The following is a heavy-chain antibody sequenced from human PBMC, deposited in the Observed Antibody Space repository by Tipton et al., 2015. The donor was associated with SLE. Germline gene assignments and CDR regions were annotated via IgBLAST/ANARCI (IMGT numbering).Heavy chain of an antibody. Sequence: SLRLSCAASGFTFSSYSMNWVRQAPGKGLEWVSYISSSSSTIYYADSVKGRFTISRDNAKNSLYLQMNSLRAEDTAVYYCARMGASGCHWGQGTLVTVSS. CDR2: ISSSSSTI. J-gene: IGHJ4*02. CDR3: ARMGASGCH. V-gene: IGHV3-48*01. CDR1: GFTFSSYS. D-gene: IGHD6-19*01.